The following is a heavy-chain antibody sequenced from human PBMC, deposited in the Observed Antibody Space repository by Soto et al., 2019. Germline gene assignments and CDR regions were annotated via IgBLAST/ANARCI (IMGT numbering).Heavy chain of an antibody. CDR2: IYYSGST. J-gene: IGHJ4*02. Sequence: QVQLQESGPGLVKPSETLSLTCTVSGGSISSYYWSWIRQPPGKGLEWIGYIYYSGSTNYNPSLKSRVTISVDTSKNQFSLKLSSVTAADTAVYYCARRAPYCSSTSCYGAYFDYWGQGTLVTVSS. CDR3: ARRAPYCSSTSCYGAYFDY. CDR1: GGSISSYY. D-gene: IGHD2-2*01. V-gene: IGHV4-59*08.